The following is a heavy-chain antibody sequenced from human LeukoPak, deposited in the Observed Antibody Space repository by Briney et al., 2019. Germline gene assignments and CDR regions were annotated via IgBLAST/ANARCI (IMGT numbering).Heavy chain of an antibody. CDR3: ARGGSGSYDVGYYFDS. D-gene: IGHD1-26*01. Sequence: SETLSLTCAVSDGSISSYYWHWIRQPPGKGLEWIGFIYYSGYTDYNPSLKSRVTISLDTSKNQFSLKLSSVTAADTAVYYCARGGSGSYDVGYYFDSWGQGTLVTVSS. V-gene: IGHV4-59*01. CDR2: IYYSGYT. CDR1: DGSISSYY. J-gene: IGHJ4*02.